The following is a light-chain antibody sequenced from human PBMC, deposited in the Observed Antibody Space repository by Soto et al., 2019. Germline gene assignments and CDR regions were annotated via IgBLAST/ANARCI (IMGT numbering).Light chain of an antibody. CDR3: LQHNSYPRT. CDR2: SAS. CDR1: QRVSSGY. Sequence: PGTLSXXPWEXATVXGKXAQRVSSGYLAWYQHKAGQAPSLLIYSASRRATGIPARFSGSGSETEFTLAISSLQPEHFATYFCLQHNSYPRTFGQGTELDIK. J-gene: IGKJ1*01. V-gene: IGKV3D-7*01.